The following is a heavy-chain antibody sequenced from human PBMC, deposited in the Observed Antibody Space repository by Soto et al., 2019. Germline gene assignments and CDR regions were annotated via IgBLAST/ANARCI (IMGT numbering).Heavy chain of an antibody. J-gene: IGHJ5*01. D-gene: IGHD6-19*01. CDR3: ARDVFPGYSSGWYAS. Sequence: ASVKVSCKASGYTFTGYYMHWVRQAPGQGLEWMGWIDPNSGGTNYAQKFQGWVTMTRDTSISTAYMELSRLRSDDTAVYYCARDVFPGYSSGWYASWGQGTLVTVSS. CDR1: GYTFTGYY. CDR2: IDPNSGGT. V-gene: IGHV1-2*04.